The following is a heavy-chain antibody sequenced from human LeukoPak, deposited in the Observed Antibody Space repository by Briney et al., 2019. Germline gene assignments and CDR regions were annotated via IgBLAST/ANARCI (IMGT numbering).Heavy chain of an antibody. CDR2: ISYDGSNK. CDR3: AKDRFHYDSSGHPGDY. D-gene: IGHD3-22*01. Sequence: VGSLRLSCAASGFTFSSYGMHWVRQAPGKGREWVAVISYDGSNKYYADSVKGRFTISRDNSQNTLYLQMNSLRAEDTAVYYCAKDRFHYDSSGHPGDYWGQGTLVTVSS. J-gene: IGHJ4*02. CDR1: GFTFSSYG. V-gene: IGHV3-30*18.